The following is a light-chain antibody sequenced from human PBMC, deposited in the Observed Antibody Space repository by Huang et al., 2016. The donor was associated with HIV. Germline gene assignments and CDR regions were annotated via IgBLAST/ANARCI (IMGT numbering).Light chain of an antibody. J-gene: IGKJ2*01. CDR3: QQSYYFPRT. V-gene: IGKV1-39*01. Sequence: DIQMTQSPSSLSASVGDRFTITCRASQRLDAYLNWYQCKPGRAPKLLIFATSDLQSGVPSRFSGSRSGTTFTLSISKLQPQDFATYFCQQSYYFPRTFGQGTKVEMK. CDR2: ATS. CDR1: QRLDAY.